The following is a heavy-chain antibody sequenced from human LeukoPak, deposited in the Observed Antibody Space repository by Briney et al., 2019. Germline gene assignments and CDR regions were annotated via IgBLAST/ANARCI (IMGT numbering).Heavy chain of an antibody. V-gene: IGHV4-59*01. CDR2: IYYTGSI. CDR3: ARAGGGYSYGFDY. J-gene: IGHJ4*02. Sequence: SETLSLTCTVSGGSISDYYWSWIRQPPGKGLEWIGYIYYTGSITYNPSLKSRVTISVDTSKNQLSLKLTSVTAADTAVYYCARAGGGYSYGFDYWGQGALVTVSS. D-gene: IGHD5-18*01. CDR1: GGSISDYY.